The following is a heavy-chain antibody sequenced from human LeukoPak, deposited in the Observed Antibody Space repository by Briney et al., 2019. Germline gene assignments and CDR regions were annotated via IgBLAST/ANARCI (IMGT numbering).Heavy chain of an antibody. V-gene: IGHV3-9*01. CDR1: GFTFDDYA. CDR2: ISWNSGSI. D-gene: IGHD3-22*01. CDR3: AKDSRHSNNYDRSGYHY. J-gene: IGHJ4*02. Sequence: QPGRSLRLSCAASGFTFDDYAMHWVRHAPGKGLEWVSGISWNSGSIVYADSVKGRFTISRDNAKNSLYLQMNSLRPEDTAVYYCAKDSRHSNNYDRSGYHYWGQGTLVTVSS.